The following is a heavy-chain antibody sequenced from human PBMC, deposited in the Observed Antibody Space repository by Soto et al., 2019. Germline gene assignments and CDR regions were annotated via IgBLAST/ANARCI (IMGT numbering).Heavy chain of an antibody. J-gene: IGHJ4*02. CDR3: ARGPLVVLNYFES. Sequence: QVQLVQSGTEVKKPGSSVKVSCKASGGTFRNYPKSWVRQAPGQGLEWMGSIFPLTDIPDYAQNFQARLTISADKSTSTAYMELSSLTSDDTAMYFCARGPLVVLNYFESWGQGTLVTVSS. CDR2: IFPLTDIP. V-gene: IGHV1-69*02. CDR1: GGTFRNYP.